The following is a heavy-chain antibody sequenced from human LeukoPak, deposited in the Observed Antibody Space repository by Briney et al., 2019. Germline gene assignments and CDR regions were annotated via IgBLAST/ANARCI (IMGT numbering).Heavy chain of an antibody. CDR2: IIPIFGTA. V-gene: IGHV1-69*08. D-gene: IGHD1-14*01. Sequence: PVKVSCKASGGTFGGYTITWVRQAPGQGLEWMGNIIPIFGTADYAQKFQGRVTITTDKSTSTAYMALSSLRSEDTAVYYCARALDGITGTTFFDYWGQGTLVTVSS. J-gene: IGHJ4*02. CDR1: GGTFGGYT. CDR3: ARALDGITGTTFFDY.